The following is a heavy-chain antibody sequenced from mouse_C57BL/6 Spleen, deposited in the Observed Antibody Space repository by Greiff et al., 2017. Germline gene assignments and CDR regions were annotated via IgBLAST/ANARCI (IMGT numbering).Heavy chain of an antibody. J-gene: IGHJ1*03. CDR1: GYTFTAYY. Sequence: QVQLQQSGPELVKPGASVKISCKASGYTFTAYYINWVKQRPGQGLEWIGWIFPGSGSTYYNEKFKGRATLTVDKSSSPAYMLISSLTSEDSAVYCCAIEGKGRYYGVWGTGTTVTVSS. V-gene: IGHV1-75*01. CDR3: AIEGKGRYYGV. CDR2: IFPGSGST.